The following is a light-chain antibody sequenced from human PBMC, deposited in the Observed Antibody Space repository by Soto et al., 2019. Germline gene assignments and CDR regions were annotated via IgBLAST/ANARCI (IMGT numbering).Light chain of an antibody. V-gene: IGLV6-57*04. Sequence: NFMLTQPHSVSESPGKTVTISCTRSSGSIASNYVQWYQQRPGSAPTTVIYEDNQRPSGLPDRFSGSIDSSSNSASLTISGLKTEDEADYYCQSYDSSTLYVFGTGTKVTVL. CDR2: EDN. CDR1: SGSIASNY. J-gene: IGLJ1*01. CDR3: QSYDSSTLYV.